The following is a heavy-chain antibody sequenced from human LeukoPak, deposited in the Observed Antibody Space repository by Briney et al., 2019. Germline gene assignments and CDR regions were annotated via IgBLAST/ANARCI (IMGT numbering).Heavy chain of an antibody. D-gene: IGHD1-26*01. Sequence: SETLSLTCTVSGGSISGFYWSWFRQPAGKGLEWIGRIYTSGSPNYNPSPKSRVTISLDKSTNQFSLNLSSVSAADTAMYYCARDGGSYFRYYMDVWGKGTTVTVSS. J-gene: IGHJ6*03. CDR2: IYTSGSP. CDR3: ARDGGSYFRYYMDV. V-gene: IGHV4-4*07. CDR1: GGSISGFY.